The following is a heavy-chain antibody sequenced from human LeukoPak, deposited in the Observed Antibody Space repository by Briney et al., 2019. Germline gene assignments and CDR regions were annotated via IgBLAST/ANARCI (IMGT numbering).Heavy chain of an antibody. J-gene: IGHJ3*02. V-gene: IGHV3-9*01. CDR2: IIWNSGSI. CDR1: GFTFDDYA. CDR3: AKDRGSEWELGKENAFDI. D-gene: IGHD1-26*01. Sequence: PGRSLRLSCAASGFTFDDYAMHWVRQAPGKGLEWVSGIIWNSGSIGYADSVKGRFTISRDNAKNSLYLQMNSLRAEDTALYYCAKDRGSEWELGKENAFDIWGQGTMVTVSS.